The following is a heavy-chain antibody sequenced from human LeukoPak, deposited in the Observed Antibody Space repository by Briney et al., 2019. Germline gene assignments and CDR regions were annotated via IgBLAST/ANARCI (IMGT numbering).Heavy chain of an antibody. CDR1: GYTFTGYY. Sequence: ASVKVSCKTSGYTFTGYYIHWVRQAPGQGLEWMGWIDPNSGGRNFAQNFEGRVTMTEDRSLTTAYMELSSLTFDDTAVYYCARASSSWSHSWFDPWGQGTLVTVSS. D-gene: IGHD6-13*01. J-gene: IGHJ5*02. CDR3: ARASSSWSHSWFDP. CDR2: IDPNSGGR. V-gene: IGHV1-2*02.